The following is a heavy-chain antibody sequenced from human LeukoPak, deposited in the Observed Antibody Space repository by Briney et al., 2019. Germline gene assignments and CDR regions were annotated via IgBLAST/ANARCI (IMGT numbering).Heavy chain of an antibody. J-gene: IGHJ4*02. Sequence: GGSLRLSCAASGFTVSTNYMTWVRQAPGKGLEGVSVIYSGGSTYYADSVRGRFTISRDNSKNTLYLQMNSLRAEDTAVYYCAGAFYDYWGQGTLVTVSS. CDR1: GFTVSTNY. CDR2: IYSGGST. CDR3: AGAFYDY. V-gene: IGHV3-53*01.